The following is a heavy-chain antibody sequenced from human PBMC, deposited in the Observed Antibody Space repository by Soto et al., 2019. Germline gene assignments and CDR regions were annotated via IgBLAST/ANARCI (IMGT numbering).Heavy chain of an antibody. D-gene: IGHD1-26*01. CDR1: GYTFTGYY. Sequence: QVQLVQSGAEVKKPGASVKVSCKASGYTFTGYYMHWVRQAPGQGLEWMGWINPNSGGTNYAQKFQGRVTWTGTPSISTAYRERSGLRSDDTAVYYWAGGRGWELRPYYFDYWGQGTLVTVSS. V-gene: IGHV1-2*02. CDR3: AGGRGWELRPYYFDY. J-gene: IGHJ4*02. CDR2: INPNSGGT.